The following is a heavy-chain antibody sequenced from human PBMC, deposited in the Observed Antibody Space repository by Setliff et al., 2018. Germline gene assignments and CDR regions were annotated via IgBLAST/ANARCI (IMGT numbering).Heavy chain of an antibody. Sequence: ASVKVSCKASGYTFTGYYMHWVRQAPGQGLEWMGWINPNSGGTNYAQKFQGWVTMTRDTSISTAYMELSRLRSDDTAVYYCARANSGWYLRGYFDYWGQGTLVTV. CDR3: ARANSGWYLRGYFDY. V-gene: IGHV1-2*04. CDR2: INPNSGGT. CDR1: GYTFTGYY. J-gene: IGHJ4*02. D-gene: IGHD6-19*01.